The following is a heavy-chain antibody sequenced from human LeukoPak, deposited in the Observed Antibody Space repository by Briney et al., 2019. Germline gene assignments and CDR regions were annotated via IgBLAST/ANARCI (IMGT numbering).Heavy chain of an antibody. Sequence: SETLSLTCTVSGGSISSYYWSWIRQPPGKGLEWIGYMFYSGSTNYNPSLKSRVTISVDTSKNQFSLKLSSVTAADTAVYYCAGDYGSGSYRFDFWGQGSLVTVSS. J-gene: IGHJ4*02. CDR2: MFYSGST. D-gene: IGHD3-10*01. CDR3: AGDYGSGSYRFDF. CDR1: GGSISSYY. V-gene: IGHV4-59*01.